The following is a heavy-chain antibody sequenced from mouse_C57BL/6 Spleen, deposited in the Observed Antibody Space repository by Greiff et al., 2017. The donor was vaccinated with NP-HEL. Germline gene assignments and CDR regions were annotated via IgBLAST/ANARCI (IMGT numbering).Heavy chain of an antibody. V-gene: IGHV1-53*01. CDR1: GYTFTSYW. Sequence: QVQLQQSGTELVKPGASVKLSCKASGYTFTSYWMHWVKQRPGQGLEWIGNIIPGKGGTNNNENFKSKATLTVDKSSSTAYMQLSSLTSEDSAVYYCARWDKGYAMDYWGQGTSVTVSS. CDR2: IIPGKGGT. CDR3: ARWDKGYAMDY. J-gene: IGHJ4*01. D-gene: IGHD1-3*01.